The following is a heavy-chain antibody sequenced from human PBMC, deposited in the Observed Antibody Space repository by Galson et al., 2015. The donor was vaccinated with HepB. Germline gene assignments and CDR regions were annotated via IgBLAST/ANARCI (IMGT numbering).Heavy chain of an antibody. V-gene: IGHV1-2*04. CDR1: GYTFTGYY. J-gene: IGHJ4*02. CDR3: ARDSSSWTGGFDY. Sequence: SCKASGYTFTGYYMHWVRQAPGQGLEWMGWINPNSGGTNYAQKFQGWVTMTRDTSISTAYMELSRLRSDDTAVYYCARDSSSWTGGFDYWGQGTLVTVSS. D-gene: IGHD6-13*01. CDR2: INPNSGGT.